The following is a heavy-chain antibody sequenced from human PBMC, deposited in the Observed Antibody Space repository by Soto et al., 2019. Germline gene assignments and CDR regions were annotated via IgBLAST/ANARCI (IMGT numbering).Heavy chain of an antibody. CDR1: GFTFSSYS. CDR2: ISSSSSYI. Sequence: GGSLRLSCAASGFTFSSYSMNWVRQAPGKGLEWVSSISSSSSYIYYADSVKGRFTISRDNAKNSLYLQMNSLRAEDTAVYYCARDPDLYYYYYMDVWGKGTTVTVSS. CDR3: ARDPDLYYYYYMDV. J-gene: IGHJ6*03. V-gene: IGHV3-21*01.